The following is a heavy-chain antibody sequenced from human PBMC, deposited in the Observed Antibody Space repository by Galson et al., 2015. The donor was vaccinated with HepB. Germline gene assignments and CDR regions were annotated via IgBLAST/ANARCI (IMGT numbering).Heavy chain of an antibody. CDR3: ARLQGGRTWFDP. V-gene: IGHV5-51*01. Sequence: QSGAEVKKPGESLKISCKGSGYSFAKYWIGWVRQMPGRGLEWMGIIYPGDSETRYSPSFQGQVTISADKSISTAYVQWSSLKTSGTAIYYCARLQGGRTWFDPWGQGTLVTVSS. CDR1: GYSFAKYW. CDR2: IYPGDSET. J-gene: IGHJ5*02. D-gene: IGHD2-15*01.